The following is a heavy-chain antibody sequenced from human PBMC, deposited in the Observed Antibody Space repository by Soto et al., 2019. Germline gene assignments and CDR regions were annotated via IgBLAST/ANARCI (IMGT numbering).Heavy chain of an antibody. Sequence: GGSLRLSCAASGFTFSDHYMDWVRQAPGKGLEWVVRTRNKANSYSTEYAASVKGRFTISRDDSKNSLYLQMNSLKTEYSAVYYCARDHCSSYDYWGQGTLVTVSS. CDR1: GFTFSDHY. J-gene: IGHJ4*02. CDR2: TRNKANSYST. D-gene: IGHD6-13*01. CDR3: ARDHCSSYDY. V-gene: IGHV3-72*01.